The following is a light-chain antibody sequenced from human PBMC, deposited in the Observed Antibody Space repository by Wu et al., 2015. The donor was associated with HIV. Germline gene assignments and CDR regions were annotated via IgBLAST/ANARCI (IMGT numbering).Light chain of an antibody. J-gene: IGKJ5*01. Sequence: EIVLRQSPGTLSLSPGERATFSCRASHNINNRYLAWYQQKLGQAPRLLISNAIIRATGIPDRFSGFASGTDFSLIISTLEPEDFAVYYCQQYGSSPITFGQGTRLEIK. CDR1: HNINNRY. V-gene: IGKV3-20*01. CDR3: QQYGSSPIT. CDR2: NAI.